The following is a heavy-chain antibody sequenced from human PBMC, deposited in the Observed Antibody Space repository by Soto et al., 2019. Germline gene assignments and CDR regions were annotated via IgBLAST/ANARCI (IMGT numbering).Heavy chain of an antibody. J-gene: IGHJ4*02. CDR3: ARAPKVSGSSQTRPDF. Sequence: SETLSLTCSIYSGSFSGYYWSWIRQPPGKGLEWIGEISQSGNTNYSPSLKSRVSISIDTSKKHFSLNLASVSAADTAVYYCARAPKVSGSSQTRPDFWGQGTLVTVSS. V-gene: IGHV4-34*01. CDR2: ISQSGNT. CDR1: SGSFSGYY. D-gene: IGHD6-6*01.